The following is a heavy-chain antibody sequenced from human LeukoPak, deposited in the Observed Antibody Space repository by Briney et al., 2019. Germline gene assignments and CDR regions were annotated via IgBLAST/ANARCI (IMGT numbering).Heavy chain of an antibody. V-gene: IGHV4-59*01. CDR1: GGSITSYY. CDR2: VSDGGRT. D-gene: IGHD1-14*01. CDR3: ARASTTFDD. Sequence: SETLSLTCSVSGGSITSYYWSWIRQPPGKGLEWIGHVSDGGRTNYSPSLRSRVSISVDTSKNQFSLKLNSVTAGDTAVYFCARASTTFDDWGQGTLVTVSS. J-gene: IGHJ4*02.